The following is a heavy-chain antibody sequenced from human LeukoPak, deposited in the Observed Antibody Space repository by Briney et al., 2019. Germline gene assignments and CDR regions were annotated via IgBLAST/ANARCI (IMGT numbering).Heavy chain of an antibody. CDR3: ARDRHDFWSGSFDY. Sequence: GGSLRLSCAASGFTVSSNYMSWVRQAPGKGLEWVSVIYSGGTTYYADSVKGRFTISRDNSKNTLYLQMNSLRAEDTAVYYCARDRHDFWSGSFDYWGQGTLVTVSS. D-gene: IGHD3-3*01. V-gene: IGHV3-53*01. CDR1: GFTVSSNY. J-gene: IGHJ4*02. CDR2: IYSGGTT.